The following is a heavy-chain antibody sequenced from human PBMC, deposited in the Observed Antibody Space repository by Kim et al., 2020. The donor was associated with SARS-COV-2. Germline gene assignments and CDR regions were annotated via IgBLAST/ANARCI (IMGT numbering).Heavy chain of an antibody. J-gene: IGHJ3*02. D-gene: IGHD2-21*02. CDR3: ARCYCGGDCYNAFDI. V-gene: IGHV3-48*03. Sequence: DSGKGRFTSSRDNDKNSLYLQMNSLRAEDTAVYYCARCYCGGDCYNAFDIWGQGTMVTVSS.